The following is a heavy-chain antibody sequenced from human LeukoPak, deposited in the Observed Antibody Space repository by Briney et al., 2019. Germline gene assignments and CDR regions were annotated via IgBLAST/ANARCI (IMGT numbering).Heavy chain of an antibody. CDR1: GFTFSSYG. D-gene: IGHD2-15*01. V-gene: IGHV3-30*18. Sequence: PGGSLRLSCAASGFTFSSYGMHWVRQAPGEGLEWVAVISYDGSNKYYADSVKGRFTISRDNSKNTLYLQMDSLRAEDTAVYYCAKDSGGWFGYWGQGTLVTVSS. CDR3: AKDSGGWFGY. CDR2: ISYDGSNK. J-gene: IGHJ5*01.